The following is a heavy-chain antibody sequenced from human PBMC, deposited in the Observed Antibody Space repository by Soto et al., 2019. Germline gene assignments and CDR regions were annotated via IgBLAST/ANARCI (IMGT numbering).Heavy chain of an antibody. Sequence: GGSLRLSCAASGFTFSSYWMSWVRQAPGKGLEWVANIKQDGSEKYYVDSVKGRFTISRDNAKNSLYLQMNSLRAEDTALYYCAKGRDSGYYYGMDVWGQGTTVTVSS. V-gene: IGHV3-7*05. J-gene: IGHJ6*02. CDR3: AKGRDSGYYYGMDV. CDR2: IKQDGSEK. CDR1: GFTFSSYW.